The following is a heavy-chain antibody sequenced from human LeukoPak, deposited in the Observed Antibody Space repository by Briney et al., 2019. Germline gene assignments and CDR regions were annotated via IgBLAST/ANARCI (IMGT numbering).Heavy chain of an antibody. CDR2: IFTSGST. V-gene: IGHV4-4*07. D-gene: IGHD6-19*01. J-gene: IGHJ5*02. CDR3: GIVRAGYLIAVAGTFDP. CDR1: GGSISSYY. Sequence: SETLSLTCTVSGGSISSYYWSWIRQPAGEGLEWIGRIFTSGSTNFNTSLKSRVTMSVDNSKSQFSVKLSAVTAADTAVYYCGIVRAGYLIAVAGTFDPWGEGTLVTVSS.